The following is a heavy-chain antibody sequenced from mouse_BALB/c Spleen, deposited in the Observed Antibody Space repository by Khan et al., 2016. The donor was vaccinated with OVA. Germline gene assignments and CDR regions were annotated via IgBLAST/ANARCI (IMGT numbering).Heavy chain of an antibody. V-gene: IGHV3-2*02. Sequence: EVQLQESGPGLVKPSQSLSLTCTVNGYSITSNYAWNWIRQFPGNKLERMGYISYSGSTNYNPSLKSRLSITRDTSKNPLYLQLHSVTTEDSATDYCARVNYYGYALDYWGQGTSVTVSS. CDR3: ARVNYYGYALDY. J-gene: IGHJ4*01. D-gene: IGHD1-1*01. CDR1: GYSITSNYA. CDR2: ISYSGST.